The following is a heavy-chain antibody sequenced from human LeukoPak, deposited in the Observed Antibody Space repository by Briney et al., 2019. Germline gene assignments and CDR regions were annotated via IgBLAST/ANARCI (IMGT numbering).Heavy chain of an antibody. CDR3: ARGKSKRLDV. Sequence: PSETLSLTCAVYGGSFSGYYWSWIRQPPGKGLEWIGEINHSGSTNYNPSLKSRVTISVDTSKNQFSLKLSSVTAADTAVYYCARGKSKRLDVWGQGTTVTVSS. J-gene: IGHJ6*02. CDR2: INHSGST. V-gene: IGHV4-34*01. D-gene: IGHD5/OR15-5a*01. CDR1: GGSFSGYY.